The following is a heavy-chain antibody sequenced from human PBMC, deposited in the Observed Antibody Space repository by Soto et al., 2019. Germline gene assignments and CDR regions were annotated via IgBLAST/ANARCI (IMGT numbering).Heavy chain of an antibody. CDR1: GFPVTDYA. D-gene: IGHD3-10*01. V-gene: IGHV3-23*01. Sequence: EVHLLESGGGLVQPGGSLRLSCAASGFPVTDYAMSWVRQAPGKGLEWVSLISGTGDSSHYADSVRGRFTISRDDSKATLFLQMSGLRADDTAIYYCAKDNGNYGSGTFSHWGQGTLVTVSS. CDR2: ISGTGDSS. J-gene: IGHJ4*02. CDR3: AKDNGNYGSGTFSH.